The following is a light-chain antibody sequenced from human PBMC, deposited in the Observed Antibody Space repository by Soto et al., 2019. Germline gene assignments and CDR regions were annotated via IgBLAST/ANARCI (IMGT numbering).Light chain of an antibody. CDR2: DAS. CDR1: QSVSSSY. CDR3: LQYVRSPPSWT. Sequence: ETVLTQSPGTLSLSPGERATLSCRASQSVSSSYLAWYQQKPGQAPRLLFYDASSRATGIPDRFSGSGSGTDFTLTISRLEPEGFAVYYCLQYVRSPPSWTFGQGTKVEIK. V-gene: IGKV3-20*01. J-gene: IGKJ1*01.